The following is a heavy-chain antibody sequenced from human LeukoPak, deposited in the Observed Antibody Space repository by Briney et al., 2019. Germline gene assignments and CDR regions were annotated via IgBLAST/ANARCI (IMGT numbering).Heavy chain of an antibody. CDR3: AKGSSGGRPYYFDY. V-gene: IGHV3-23*01. D-gene: IGHD6-6*01. J-gene: IGHJ4*02. Sequence: GGSLRLSCAASGFTFTSYVMSWVRQAPGKGLEWVSAIAGDGVSTYYAESVKGRFTISRDNSKNTLHLQMISLRAEDTAVYYCAKGSSGGRPYYFDYWGQGTLVTVSS. CDR1: GFTFTSYV. CDR2: IAGDGVST.